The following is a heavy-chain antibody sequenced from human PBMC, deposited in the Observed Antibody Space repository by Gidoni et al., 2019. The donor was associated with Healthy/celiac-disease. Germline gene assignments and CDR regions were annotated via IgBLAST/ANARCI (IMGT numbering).Heavy chain of an antibody. J-gene: IGHJ6*02. V-gene: IGHV1-8*01. Sequence: QVQLVQSGAEVKKPGASVKVSCKASGYTFTSYDINWVRQATGQGLEWMGWMNPNSGNTGYAQKFQGRVTMTRNTSISTAYMELSSLRSEDTAVYYCARMAAAAQYYYYYYGMDVWGQGTTVTVSS. CDR1: GYTFTSYD. D-gene: IGHD6-13*01. CDR3: ARMAAAAQYYYYYYGMDV. CDR2: MNPNSGNT.